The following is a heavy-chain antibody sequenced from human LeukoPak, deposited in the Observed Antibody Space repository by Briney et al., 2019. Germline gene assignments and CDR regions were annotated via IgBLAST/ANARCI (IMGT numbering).Heavy chain of an antibody. V-gene: IGHV2-5*02. J-gene: IGHJ4*02. CDR2: IYWDDDK. CDR3: AHRPPGGGCLAY. Sequence: KDSSHSLLQPTRTHPQRRTYPRCAIRTSGVGVGWIRQPPGKALEWLALIYWDDDKRCRPSLKSRLTITKDTSKNQVVLRMTNMDPVDTATYYCAHRPPGGGCLAYRGQGTLVTVSS. D-gene: IGHD2-15*01. CDR1: RCAIRTSGVG.